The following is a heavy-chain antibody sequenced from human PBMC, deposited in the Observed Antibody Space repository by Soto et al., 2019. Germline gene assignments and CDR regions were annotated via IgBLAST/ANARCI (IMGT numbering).Heavy chain of an antibody. V-gene: IGHV3-23*01. CDR1: GFTFSSYA. Sequence: EVQLLESGGGLVQPGGSLRLSCAASGFTFSSYAMSWVRQAPGKGLEWVSAISGSGGSTYYADSVKGRFTISRDKSKNTLYRQMNSRRAEDTAVYYCAKEGISSNYGDYDYGMDVWGQGTTVTVSS. J-gene: IGHJ6*02. D-gene: IGHD4-4*01. CDR2: ISGSGGST. CDR3: AKEGISSNYGDYDYGMDV.